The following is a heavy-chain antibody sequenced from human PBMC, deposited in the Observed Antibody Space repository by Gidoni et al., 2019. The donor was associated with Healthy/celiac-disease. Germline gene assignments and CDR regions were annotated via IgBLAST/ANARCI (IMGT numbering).Heavy chain of an antibody. Sequence: QVQLVESGGGVVPPGRSLRPSCAASGFTFSSYAMHWVRQAPGKGLEWVAVISYDGSNKYYADSVKGRFTISRDNSKNTLYLQMNSLRAEDTAVYYCARDPGYQYYYYGMDVWGQGTTVTVSS. V-gene: IGHV3-30*04. CDR2: ISYDGSNK. D-gene: IGHD5-18*01. J-gene: IGHJ6*02. CDR1: GFTFSSYA. CDR3: ARDPGYQYYYYGMDV.